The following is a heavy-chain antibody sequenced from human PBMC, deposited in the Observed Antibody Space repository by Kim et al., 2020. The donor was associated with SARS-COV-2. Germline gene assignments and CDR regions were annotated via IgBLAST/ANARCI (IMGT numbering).Heavy chain of an antibody. CDR2: VNSDGSST. V-gene: IGHV3-74*01. CDR1: GFTFSSYW. Sequence: GGSLRLSCVASGFTFSSYWMHWVRQAPGKGLVWVSRVNSDGSSTSYADSVKGRFTISRDNARNTLYLQMNSLRAEDTAGYYWSSLSTGYVWDKFDYWGQGTLVTVSS. J-gene: IGHJ4*02. CDR3: SSLSTGYVWDKFDY. D-gene: IGHD3-16*01.